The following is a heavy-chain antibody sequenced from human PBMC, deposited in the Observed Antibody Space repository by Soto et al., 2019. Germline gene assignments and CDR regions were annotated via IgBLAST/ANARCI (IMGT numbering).Heavy chain of an antibody. D-gene: IGHD3-3*01. CDR2: IYYSWST. CDR3: ARGWAPGYDFWSGYAPTYYFDY. J-gene: IGHJ4*02. Sequence: SETLSLTCTVSGGSISSGDYYWSGIRQPPGKGLEWIGYIYYSWSTYYNPSLKSRVTISVDTSKNQFSLKLSSVTAADTAVYYCARGWAPGYDFWSGYAPTYYFDYWGQGTLVTVSS. CDR1: GGSISSGDYY. V-gene: IGHV4-30-4*01.